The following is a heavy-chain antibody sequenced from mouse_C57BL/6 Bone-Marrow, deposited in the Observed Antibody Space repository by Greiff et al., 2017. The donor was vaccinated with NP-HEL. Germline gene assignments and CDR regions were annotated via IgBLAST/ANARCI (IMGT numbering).Heavy chain of an antibody. Sequence: VQLQQPGAELVRPGSSVKLSCKASGYTFTGYWMQWVKQRPIHGLEWIGNIYPADSDTHYNQKFKDKATLTVDKSSSTAYMQLSSLTTEDSAIYYCARHDYSSCGMDYGGQGTSVTVSS. V-gene: IGHV1-52*01. CDR2: IYPADSDT. CDR1: GYTFTGYW. J-gene: IGHJ4*01. CDR3: ARHDYSSCGMDY. D-gene: IGHD1-1*01.